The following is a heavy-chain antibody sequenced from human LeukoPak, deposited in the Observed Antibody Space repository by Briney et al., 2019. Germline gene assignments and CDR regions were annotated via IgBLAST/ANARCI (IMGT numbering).Heavy chain of an antibody. Sequence: GESLNISCKGSGYSFTSYWIGWVRQMPGKGLEWMGIIYPGDSDTRYSPSFQGQVTISADKSISTAYLQWSSLKASDTAMYYCARRPYSNAGYYGMDVWGQGTTVTVSS. CDR1: GYSFTSYW. V-gene: IGHV5-51*01. CDR2: IYPGDSDT. J-gene: IGHJ6*02. D-gene: IGHD5-18*01. CDR3: ARRPYSNAGYYGMDV.